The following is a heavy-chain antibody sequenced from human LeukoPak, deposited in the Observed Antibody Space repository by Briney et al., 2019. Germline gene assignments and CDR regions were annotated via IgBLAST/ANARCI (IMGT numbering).Heavy chain of an antibody. CDR3: TWDTVTAPFR. CDR2: IKSKGGGGTT. J-gene: IGHJ4*02. Sequence: PGGSLRLSCAASGFTFSDAWMSWVRQAPGKGLEWVGRIKSKGGGGTTDYAAPVNGRFTISRDDSKNTLYLEMNSLKSEDTAMYYCTWDTVTAPFRWGQGNMVTVSS. CDR1: GFTFSDAW. V-gene: IGHV3-15*01. D-gene: IGHD4-17*01.